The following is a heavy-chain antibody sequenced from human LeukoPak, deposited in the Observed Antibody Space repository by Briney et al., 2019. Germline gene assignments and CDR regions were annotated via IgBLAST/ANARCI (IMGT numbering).Heavy chain of an antibody. V-gene: IGHV1-2*02. J-gene: IGHJ6*02. CDR2: INPNSGGT. Sequence: ASVKVSCKASGYTFTGYYMHWVRQAPGQGLEWMRWINPNSGGTNYAQKFQGRVTMTRDTSISTAYMELSRLRSDDTAVYYCASAGGNCSSTSCYNHYYYGMDVWGQGTLVTVSS. CDR1: GYTFTGYY. D-gene: IGHD2-2*02. CDR3: ASAGGNCSSTSCYNHYYYGMDV.